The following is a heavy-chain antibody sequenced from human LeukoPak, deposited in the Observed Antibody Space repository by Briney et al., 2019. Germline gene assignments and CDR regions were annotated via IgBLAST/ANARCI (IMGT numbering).Heavy chain of an antibody. CDR1: GGTFSSYA. V-gene: IGHV1-69*04. Sequence: SVKVSCKASGGTFSSYAISWVRRAPGQGLEWMGRIIPILGIANYAQKFQGRVTITADKSTSTAYMELSSLRSEDTAVYYCARVMGYCSSTSCYMNYGMDVWGQGTTVTVSS. CDR2: IIPILGIA. J-gene: IGHJ6*02. D-gene: IGHD2-2*02. CDR3: ARVMGYCSSTSCYMNYGMDV.